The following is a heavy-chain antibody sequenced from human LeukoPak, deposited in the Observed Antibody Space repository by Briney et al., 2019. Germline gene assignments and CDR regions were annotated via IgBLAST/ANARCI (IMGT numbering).Heavy chain of an antibody. V-gene: IGHV3-74*01. CDR1: GFIFSSYW. Sequence: GGSLRLSCATSGFIFSSYWMHWVRQAPGKGLVWVSRINSGGSYTSYADSVKGRFTVSRDNAKNTLFLQMNSLRAEDTAVYYCARRVYGDYFDSWGQGTVVTVSS. J-gene: IGHJ4*02. CDR2: INSGGSYT. CDR3: ARRVYGDYFDS. D-gene: IGHD4-17*01.